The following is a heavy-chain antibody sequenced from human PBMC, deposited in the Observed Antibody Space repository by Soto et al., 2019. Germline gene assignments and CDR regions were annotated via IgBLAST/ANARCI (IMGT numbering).Heavy chain of an antibody. V-gene: IGHV3-23*01. CDR3: AKFFVETESNSGWRWSFHY. CDR1: GFTFSNYA. Sequence: EVQLLESGGGLVQPGRSLRLSCAASGFTFSNYAMSWVRQAPGQGLDWVSAISGSGGTTYYADSVKGRFTISRDNSKNTLFLQINGLRAEDAAVYSWAKFFVETESNSGWRWSFHYWGQGTLVTVSS. J-gene: IGHJ4*02. D-gene: IGHD6-25*01. CDR2: ISGSGGTT.